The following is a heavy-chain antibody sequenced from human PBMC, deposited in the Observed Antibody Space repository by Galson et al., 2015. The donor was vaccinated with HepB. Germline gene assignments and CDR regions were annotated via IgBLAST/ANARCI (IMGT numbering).Heavy chain of an antibody. D-gene: IGHD3-9*01. CDR2: ISSSSSYT. J-gene: IGHJ3*02. CDR3: AREAGLRYFDWLFHDAFDI. CDR1: GFTFSDYY. V-gene: IGHV3-11*05. Sequence: SLRLSCAASGFTFSDYYMSWIRQAPGKGLEWVSYISSSSSYTNYADSVKGRFTISRDNAKNSLYLQMNSLRAEDTAVYYCAREAGLRYFDWLFHDAFDIWGQGTMVTVSS.